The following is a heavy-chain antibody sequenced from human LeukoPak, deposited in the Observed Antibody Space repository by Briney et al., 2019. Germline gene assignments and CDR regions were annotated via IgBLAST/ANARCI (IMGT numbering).Heavy chain of an antibody. D-gene: IGHD3-10*01. CDR1: GFSFTNYG. CDR2: IRYDGGKT. J-gene: IGHJ3*02. V-gene: IGHV3-30*02. Sequence: GGSLRLSCAASGFSFTNYGMHWVRQAPGKGLEWVAFIRYDGGKTHYVDSVKGRFTVSRGNSNKTLCLQMNGLRAEDTAVYYCARDIGYYGSGENDAFDIWGQGTMVTVSS. CDR3: ARDIGYYGSGENDAFDI.